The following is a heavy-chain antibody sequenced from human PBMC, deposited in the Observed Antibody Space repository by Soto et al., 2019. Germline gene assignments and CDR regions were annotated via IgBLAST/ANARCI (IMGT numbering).Heavy chain of an antibody. V-gene: IGHV3-23*01. D-gene: IGHD2-15*01. CDR2: ISGSGGST. J-gene: IGHJ4*02. CDR1: GFTFSSYA. CDR3: SKVDCSGGSCYSVDY. Sequence: EVQLLESGGGLVQPGGSLRLSCAASGFTFSSYAMSWVRQAPGKGLEWVSGISGSGGSTYYAYSVKGRFTISRDNSKNTLYLQMNSLRAEDTAVYYCSKVDCSGGSCYSVDYWGQGTLVTVSS.